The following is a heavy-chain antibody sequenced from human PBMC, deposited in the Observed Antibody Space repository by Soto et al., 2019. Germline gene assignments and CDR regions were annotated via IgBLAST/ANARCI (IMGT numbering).Heavy chain of an antibody. CDR1: GYTLTSYY. D-gene: IGHD3-10*01. J-gene: IGHJ5*02. CDR2: INPSGGST. Sequence: ASVKVSCKASGYTLTSYYMHWVRQAPGQGLEWMGIINPSGGSTSYAQKFQGRVTMTRDTSTSTVYMELSSLRSEDTAVYYCARDGSTMVRGVIEPNHPIEYNWFDPWGQGTLVTVSS. V-gene: IGHV1-46*01. CDR3: ARDGSTMVRGVIEPNHPIEYNWFDP.